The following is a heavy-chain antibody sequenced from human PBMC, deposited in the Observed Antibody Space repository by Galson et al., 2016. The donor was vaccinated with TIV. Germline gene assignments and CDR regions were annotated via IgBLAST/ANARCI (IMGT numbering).Heavy chain of an antibody. D-gene: IGHD1-26*01. Sequence: SVKVSCKASGGTFNKYAISWVRQAPGQGLEWMGGIIPIFRTSRYAQKFQGRVTITADEYMSTVDMELSSLRSKDTAVYYCVRGMGATTYYQYGMDVWGQGTTVTVSS. CDR1: GGTFNKYA. J-gene: IGHJ6*02. V-gene: IGHV1-69*13. CDR3: VRGMGATTYYQYGMDV. CDR2: IIPIFRTS.